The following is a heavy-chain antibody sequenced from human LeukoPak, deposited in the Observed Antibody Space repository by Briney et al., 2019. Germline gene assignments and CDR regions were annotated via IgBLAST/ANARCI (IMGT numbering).Heavy chain of an antibody. J-gene: IGHJ4*02. Sequence: GGSLRLSCAASGFTFSSYAMSWVRQAPGKGLEWVSAISGSGGSTYYADSVKGRFTISRDNSKNTLYLQMNSLRAEDTAVYYCAKHLSAYYYDSSGYYSLDYWGQGTLVTVSS. CDR3: AKHLSAYYYDSSGYYSLDY. D-gene: IGHD3-22*01. V-gene: IGHV3-23*01. CDR1: GFTFSSYA. CDR2: ISGSGGST.